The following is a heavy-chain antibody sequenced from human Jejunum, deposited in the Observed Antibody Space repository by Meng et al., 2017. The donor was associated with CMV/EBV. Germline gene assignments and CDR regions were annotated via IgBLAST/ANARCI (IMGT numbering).Heavy chain of an antibody. Sequence: WVRQAPGQGLRWVGKIIPILGLTIYAQKFQGRVTITADKSLSMAYMELSSLTSDDTAVYYCARPLLSSGTYSALDYWGQGTQVTVSS. V-gene: IGHV1-69*02. D-gene: IGHD3-22*01. CDR2: IIPILGLT. CDR3: ARPLLSSGTYSALDY. J-gene: IGHJ4*02.